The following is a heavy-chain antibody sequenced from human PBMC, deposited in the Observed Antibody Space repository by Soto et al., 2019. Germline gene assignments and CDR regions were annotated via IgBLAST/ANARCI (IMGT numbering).Heavy chain of an antibody. CDR2: IRNKANSYST. J-gene: IGHJ5*01. V-gene: IGHV3-72*01. CDR3: ARAGVAGYRYFDS. D-gene: IGHD6-19*01. Sequence: EVQLVESGGGLVQPGGSLRLSCVASGFTFSDHYMDWVRQAPGKGLEWVGRIRNKANSYSTEYAASVKGRFTISRDESKDSLYLQLNSLRTEDTAVYYCARAGVAGYRYFDSWGQGTLVTVSS. CDR1: GFTFSDHY.